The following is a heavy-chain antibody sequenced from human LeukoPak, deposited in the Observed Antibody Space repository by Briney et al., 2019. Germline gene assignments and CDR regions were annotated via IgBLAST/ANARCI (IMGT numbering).Heavy chain of an antibody. Sequence: GGSLRLSCAASGFTFSKYWMSWVRQAPGKGLEWVANIKQDGSQKYYVDSVKGRFTISRDNAKNSLYLQMNSLRAEDTAVYYCARVEGPWGQGTLVTVSS. CDR1: GFTFSKYW. J-gene: IGHJ4*02. CDR3: ARVEGP. V-gene: IGHV3-7*03. CDR2: IKQDGSQK.